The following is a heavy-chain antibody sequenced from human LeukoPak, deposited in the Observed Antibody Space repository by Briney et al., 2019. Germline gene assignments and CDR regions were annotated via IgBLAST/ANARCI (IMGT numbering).Heavy chain of an antibody. CDR2: MHDDGRT. V-gene: IGHV4-59*01. D-gene: IGHD2-21*02. J-gene: IGHJ5*02. CDR1: GGSINGNY. CDR3: ARVFRGAVTANWFDI. Sequence: PSETLSLSCTVSGGSINGNYWTWIRQPPGKGREGIGFMHDDGRTNYNPSLKSRFSLSRDKSTNEFSLNLRSVTAADTAVYYCARVFRGAVTANWFDIWGQGTLVTVSA.